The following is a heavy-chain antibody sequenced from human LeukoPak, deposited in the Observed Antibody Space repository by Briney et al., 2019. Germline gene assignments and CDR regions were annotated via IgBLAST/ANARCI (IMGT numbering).Heavy chain of an antibody. D-gene: IGHD5-12*01. CDR2: IYYSGST. CDR3: ARRGYSGYDPRGCWFDP. Sequence: SETLSLTCTVSGGSISSSSYYWGWIRQPPGKGLEWIGSIYYSGSTYYNPSLKSRVTISVDTSKDQFSLKLSSVTAADTAVYYCARRGYSGYDPRGCWFDPWGQGTLVTVSS. CDR1: GGSISSSSYY. V-gene: IGHV4-39*01. J-gene: IGHJ5*02.